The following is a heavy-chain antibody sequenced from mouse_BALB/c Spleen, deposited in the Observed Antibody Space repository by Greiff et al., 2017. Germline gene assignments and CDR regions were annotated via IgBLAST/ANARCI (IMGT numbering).Heavy chain of an antibody. CDR3: ARSLLRREAMDY. D-gene: IGHD1-2*01. V-gene: IGHV14-3*02. J-gene: IGHJ4*01. CDR2: IDPANGNT. Sequence: VQLQQSGAELVKPGASVKLSCTASGFNIKDTYMHWVKQRPEQGLEWIGRIDPANGNTKYDPKFQGKATITADTSSNTAYLQLSSLTSEDTAVYYCARSLLRREAMDYWGQGTSVTVSS. CDR1: GFNIKDTY.